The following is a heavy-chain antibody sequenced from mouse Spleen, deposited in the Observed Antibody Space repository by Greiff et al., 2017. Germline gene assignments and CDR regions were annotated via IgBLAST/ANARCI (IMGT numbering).Heavy chain of an antibody. CDR3: TRGGGIRFAY. CDR1: GYTFTDYE. V-gene: IGHV1-15*01. CDR2: IDPETGGT. J-gene: IGHJ3*01. Sequence: VKLQESGAELVRPGASVTLSCKASGYTFTDYEMHWVKQTPVHGLEWIGAIDPETGGTAYNQKFKGKATLTADKSSSTAYMELRSLTSEDSAVYYCTRGGGIRFAYWGQGTLVTVSA.